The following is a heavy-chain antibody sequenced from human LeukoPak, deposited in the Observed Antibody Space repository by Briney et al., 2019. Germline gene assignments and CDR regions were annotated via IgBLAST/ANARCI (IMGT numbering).Heavy chain of an antibody. CDR1: GFILSDYN. V-gene: IGHV3-21*01. Sequence: GGPLRLSCAASGFILSDYNMNWVRQAPGKGLEWVSFIAISGSYITYADSVKGRFTISRDNAKNSLYLQMNSLRAEDTAVYYCARDLSATIRAYDYWGQGTLVTVSS. CDR2: IAISGSYI. CDR3: ARDLSATIRAYDY. D-gene: IGHD1-26*01. J-gene: IGHJ4*02.